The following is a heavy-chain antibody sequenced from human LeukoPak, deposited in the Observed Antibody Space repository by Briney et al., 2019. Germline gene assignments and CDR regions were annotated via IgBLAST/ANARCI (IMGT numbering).Heavy chain of an antibody. CDR1: GGTFSSYA. J-gene: IGHJ4*02. Sequence: SVKVSCKASGGTFSSYAISWVRQAPGQGLEWMGGIIPIFGTANYAQKFQGRVTITADESTSTAYMELSSLRSEDTAVYYCAKDSRWGSTWYGAFESWGQGTLVTVSS. D-gene: IGHD6-13*01. V-gene: IGHV1-69*13. CDR2: IIPIFGTA. CDR3: AKDSRWGSTWYGAFES.